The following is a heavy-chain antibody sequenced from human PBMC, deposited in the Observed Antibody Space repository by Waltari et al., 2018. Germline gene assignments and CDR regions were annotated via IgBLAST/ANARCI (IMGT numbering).Heavy chain of an antibody. Sequence: EVQLVQSGAELQKPGESVKISCKASGYTFINNWIAWVGRMPGKGLEGGGVIYPGYSDTRYNQSFQGRVTISADKSITTAFLQLSSLKASDTAIYYCARQEDGFGPWGQGTLVTVSS. CDR2: IYPGYSDT. CDR3: ARQEDGFGP. J-gene: IGHJ5*02. CDR1: GYTFINNW. V-gene: IGHV5-51*01.